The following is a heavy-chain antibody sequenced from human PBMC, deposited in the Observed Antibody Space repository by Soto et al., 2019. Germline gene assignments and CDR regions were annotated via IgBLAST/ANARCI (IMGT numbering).Heavy chain of an antibody. CDR2: ISSSGSTI. CDR3: ARDSKIVLVPAAMGTPYYYYGMDV. D-gene: IGHD2-2*01. CDR1: GFTFSDYY. J-gene: IGHJ6*02. V-gene: IGHV3-11*01. Sequence: GGSLSLSCAASGFTFSDYYISCVRQAPGKGLERVSYISSSGSTIYYADSVKGRFTISRDNAKNSLYLQMNCLRAEDTAVYYCARDSKIVLVPAAMGTPYYYYGMDVWGQGTTVNVSS.